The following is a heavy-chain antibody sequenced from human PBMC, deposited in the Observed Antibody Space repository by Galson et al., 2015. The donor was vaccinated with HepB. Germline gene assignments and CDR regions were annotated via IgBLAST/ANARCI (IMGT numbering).Heavy chain of an antibody. CDR3: AKDRREIITSFGVVKPSFYFDF. Sequence: SLRLSCAASGFTFSNYAMSWVRQAPGKGLEWVSTITGRGDTTFYPDSVKGRFTISRDNSKNTMYLEMNSLRAEDTAGYYCAKDRREIITSFGVVKPSFYFDFWGQGTLITVSS. V-gene: IGHV3-23*01. D-gene: IGHD3-3*01. CDR2: ITGRGDTT. CDR1: GFTFSNYA. J-gene: IGHJ4*02.